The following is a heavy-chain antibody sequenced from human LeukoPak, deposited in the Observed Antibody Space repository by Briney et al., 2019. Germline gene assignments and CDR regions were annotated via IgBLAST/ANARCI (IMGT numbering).Heavy chain of an antibody. V-gene: IGHV1-3*01. D-gene: IGHD6-13*01. J-gene: IGHJ4*02. CDR2: INAGNGNT. Sequence: ASVKVSCKASGYTFTSYAMHWVRQAPGQRLEWMGWINAGNGNTKYSQKFQGRVTITRDTSASTAYMELSSLRSEDTAVYYCARRDSSSWYVFDYWGQGNLVTVSS. CDR3: ARRDSSSWYVFDY. CDR1: GYTFTSYA.